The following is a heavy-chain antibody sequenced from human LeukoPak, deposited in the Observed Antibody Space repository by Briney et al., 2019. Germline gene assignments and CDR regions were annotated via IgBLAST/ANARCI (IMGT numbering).Heavy chain of an antibody. CDR1: GGSISTYY. Sequence: SETLSLTCSVPGGSISTYYWSWIRQPPGKGLEWIGYIFYSGSTNYNPSLKSRVTMSLDTSKNQFSLKLSSVTAADTAVYYCARAGGYQLLLNVWGKGTTVTVSS. CDR3: ARAGGYQLLLNV. CDR2: IFYSGST. J-gene: IGHJ6*04. V-gene: IGHV4-59*01. D-gene: IGHD2-2*01.